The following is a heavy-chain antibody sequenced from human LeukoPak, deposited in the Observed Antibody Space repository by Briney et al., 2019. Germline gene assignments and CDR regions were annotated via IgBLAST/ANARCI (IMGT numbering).Heavy chain of an antibody. CDR3: ARDHGYRGNRGFGY. D-gene: IGHD4-23*01. J-gene: IGHJ4*02. CDR2: IYYSGST. V-gene: IGHV4-61*01. CDR1: GGSISSSSYY. Sequence: KPSETLSLTCTVSGGSISSSSYYWGWIRQPPGKGLEWIGYIYYSGSTNYNPSLKSRVTISVDTSKNQFSLNLSSVTAADTAVYYCARDHGYRGNRGFGYWGQGTLVTVSS.